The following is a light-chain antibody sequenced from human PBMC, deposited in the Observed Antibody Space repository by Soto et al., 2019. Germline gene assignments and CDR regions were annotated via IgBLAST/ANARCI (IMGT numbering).Light chain of an antibody. CDR1: QSVSNL. Sequence: IVLTQFPATLSLSPGERVTLSCRASQSVSNLLAWYQQKPGQAPRLLIYSSSTRAKGIPATFSGSGSGTEFTLTISSLQSEDFAVYYCQQYNDWPRTFGQGTKVDIK. J-gene: IGKJ1*01. CDR2: SSS. V-gene: IGKV3-15*01. CDR3: QQYNDWPRT.